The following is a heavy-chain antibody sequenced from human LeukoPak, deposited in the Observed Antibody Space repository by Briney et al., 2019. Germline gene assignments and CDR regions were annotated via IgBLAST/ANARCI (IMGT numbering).Heavy chain of an antibody. CDR2: IYYSGST. D-gene: IGHD4-11*01. CDR1: GGSISSSSYY. CDR3: ARVPYSNYVKGFDY. V-gene: IGHV4-39*07. J-gene: IGHJ4*02. Sequence: SETLSLTCTVSGGSISSSSYYWGWIRQPPGKGLEWTGSIYYSGSTYYNPSLKSRVTISVDTSKNQFSLKLSSVTAADTAVYYCARVPYSNYVKGFDYWGQGTLVTVSS.